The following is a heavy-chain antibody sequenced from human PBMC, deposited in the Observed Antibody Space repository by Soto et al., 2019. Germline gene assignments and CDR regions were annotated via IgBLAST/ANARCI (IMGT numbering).Heavy chain of an antibody. CDR2: ISGSGGST. Sequence: GGSLRLSCAASGFTFSSYAMSWVRQAPGKGLEWVSAISGSGGSTYYADSVKGRFTISRDNSKNTLYLQMNSLRAEDTAVYYCAKLKEPPDYYYGMDVWGQGTTVTVSS. CDR3: AKLKEPPDYYYGMDV. V-gene: IGHV3-23*01. J-gene: IGHJ6*02. D-gene: IGHD1-26*01. CDR1: GFTFSSYA.